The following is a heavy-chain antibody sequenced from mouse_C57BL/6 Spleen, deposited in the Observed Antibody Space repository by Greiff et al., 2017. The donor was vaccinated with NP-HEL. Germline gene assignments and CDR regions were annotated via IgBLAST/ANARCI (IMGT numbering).Heavy chain of an antibody. V-gene: IGHV1-64*01. J-gene: IGHJ2*01. CDR3: ARGSYYGSSCFDY. Sequence: VQLQQPGAELVKPGASVKLSCKASGYTFTSYWMHWVKQRPGQGLEWIGMIHPNSGSTNYNEKFKSKATLTVDKSSSSAYMQLSSLTSEDSAVYYCARGSYYGSSCFDYWGQGTTLTVSS. D-gene: IGHD1-1*01. CDR1: GYTFTSYW. CDR2: IHPNSGST.